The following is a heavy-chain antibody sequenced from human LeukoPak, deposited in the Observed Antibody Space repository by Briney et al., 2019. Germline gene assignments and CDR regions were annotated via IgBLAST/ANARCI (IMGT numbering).Heavy chain of an antibody. V-gene: IGHV3-30-3*01. D-gene: IGHD2-2*01. Sequence: GGSLRLYCVASGLTFSNYTMHWVRQAAGKGLEWVAAVSYGGSITSYADSVKSRLTISRDNSENTLYLQMNSLRADDTAVYYCVATSGSSTNWGQGTLVTVSS. CDR1: GLTFSNYT. CDR3: VATSGSSTN. CDR2: VSYGGSIT. J-gene: IGHJ4*02.